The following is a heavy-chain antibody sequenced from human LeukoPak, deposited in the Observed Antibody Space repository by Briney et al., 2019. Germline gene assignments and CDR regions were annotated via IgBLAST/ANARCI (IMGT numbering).Heavy chain of an antibody. V-gene: IGHV4-59*01. J-gene: IGHJ4*02. CDR2: IYYSGST. CDR1: GGSISSYY. CDR3: ATSPLLGY. Sequence: SETLSLTCTVSGGSISSYYWSWIRQPPGKGLEWIGYIYYSGSTNYNPSLKSRVTISVDTSKNQFSLKLSSVTAADTAVYYCATSPLLGYWGQGTLVTVSS.